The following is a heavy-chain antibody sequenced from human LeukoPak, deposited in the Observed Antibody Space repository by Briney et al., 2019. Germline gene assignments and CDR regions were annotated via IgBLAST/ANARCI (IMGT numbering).Heavy chain of an antibody. CDR3: AKVWLGYCSGASCHDY. Sequence: GRSLRLSCAASGFTFSSYAMSWVRQAPGKGLEWVSIISGRGGSTYYADSVKGRFTISRDNSQNTLSLHMNSLTAEDTAVYYCAKVWLGYCSGASCHDYWGQGTLVTVSS. D-gene: IGHD2-15*01. J-gene: IGHJ4*02. CDR2: ISGRGGST. CDR1: GFTFSSYA. V-gene: IGHV3-23*01.